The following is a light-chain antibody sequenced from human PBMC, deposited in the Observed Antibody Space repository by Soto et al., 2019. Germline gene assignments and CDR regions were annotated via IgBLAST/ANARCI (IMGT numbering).Light chain of an antibody. J-gene: IGLJ2*01. CDR1: SSDVGDHNY. CDR3: SSYTTSSTVI. Sequence: QSALTQPASVSGSPGQSITISCTGTSSDVGDHNYVSWYQQQPSKAPKLMIYAVSNRPSGVSNRFSGSKSGTTASLTVSGLQAEDEADYYCSSYTTSSTVIFGGGTKVTVL. CDR2: AVS. V-gene: IGLV2-14*03.